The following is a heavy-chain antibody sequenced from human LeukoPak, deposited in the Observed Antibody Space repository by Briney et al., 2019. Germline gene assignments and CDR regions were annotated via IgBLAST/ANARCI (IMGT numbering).Heavy chain of an antibody. V-gene: IGHV4-30-4*01. D-gene: IGHD2-15*01. Sequence: SETLSLTCTVSGAPVNSGDNYWSWIRQPPGKGPEWIGYVYYTGSTYYNPSLRTRVTISIDTSENLFSLKLTSVTAADTALYFCARVGYCSGGGCSFRYFDYWGQGALVTVSS. J-gene: IGHJ4*02. CDR2: VYYTGST. CDR3: ARVGYCSGGGCSFRYFDY. CDR1: GAPVNSGDNY.